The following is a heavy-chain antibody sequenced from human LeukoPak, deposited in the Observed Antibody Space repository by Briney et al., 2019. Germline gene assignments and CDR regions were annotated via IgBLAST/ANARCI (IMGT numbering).Heavy chain of an antibody. CDR2: IYYTGST. Sequence: PSQTLSLTCTVSGASISSGGYYWSWIRQHPGKGLEWIGYIYYTGSTYYNSSLKSRVIISLDTSKNQFSLKLTSVTAADTAVYYCARDSPYSARPPNYYDSSGSDAFDIWGQGTMVTVSS. J-gene: IGHJ3*02. CDR3: ARDSPYSARPPNYYDSSGSDAFDI. D-gene: IGHD3-22*01. CDR1: GASISSGGYY. V-gene: IGHV4-31*03.